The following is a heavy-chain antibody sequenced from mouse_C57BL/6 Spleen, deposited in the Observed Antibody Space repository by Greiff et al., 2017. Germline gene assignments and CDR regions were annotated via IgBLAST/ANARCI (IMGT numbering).Heavy chain of an antibody. J-gene: IGHJ4*01. D-gene: IGHD6-1*01. CDR1: GFSLTSYG. CDR3: ARRGEPLHAMDY. V-gene: IGHV2-2*01. CDR2: IWSGGST. Sequence: QVQLKQSGPGLVQPSQSLSITCTVSGFSLTSYGVHWVRQSPGKGLEWLGVIWSGGSTDYNAAFISRLSISKDNSKSQVFFKINSRQADDTAIYYGARRGEPLHAMDYWGQGTSVTVSS.